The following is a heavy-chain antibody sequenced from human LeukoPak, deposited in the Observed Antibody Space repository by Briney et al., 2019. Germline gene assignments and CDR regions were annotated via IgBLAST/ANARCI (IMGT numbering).Heavy chain of an antibody. V-gene: IGHV4-59*08. CDR2: ISYSGST. CDR3: ARHPERYSYFDY. CDR1: GGSISSFY. D-gene: IGHD5-18*01. J-gene: IGHJ4*02. Sequence: SETLSLTCTVSGGSISSFYWSWIRQPPGKGLEWIGYISYSGSTYYNPSLKSRVAMSVDTSKNQFSLRLSSVTAADTAVYSCARHPERYSYFDYWGQGTLVTVSS.